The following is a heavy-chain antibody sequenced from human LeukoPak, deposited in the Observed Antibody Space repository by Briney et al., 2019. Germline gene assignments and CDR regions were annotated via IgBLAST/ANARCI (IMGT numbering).Heavy chain of an antibody. CDR2: YIPCGGST. V-gene: IGHV1-46*01. D-gene: IGHD4-17*01. J-gene: IGHJ4*02. CDR3: ARDFTVTGFDY. Sequence: ASTKALRKTFGDTFTSFYMGRVRQAPGQGLEGMGRYIPCGGSTSYAQKFQGRVTMTRDTSTSTVYMELSSLRSEDTAVYYCARDFTVTGFDYWGQGTLVTVSS. CDR1: GDTFTSFY.